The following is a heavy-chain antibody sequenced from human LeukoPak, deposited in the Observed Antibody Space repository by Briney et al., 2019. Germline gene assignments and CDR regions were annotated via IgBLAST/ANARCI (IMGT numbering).Heavy chain of an antibody. CDR2: INPNSGGT. Sequence: GASVKVSCKASGYTFTGYYMHWVRHAPGQGLEWMGWINPNSGGTNYAQKFQGRVTMTRDTSISTAYMELSRLRSDDTAVYYCAREWCSSTSCYMGEDAFDIWGQGTMVTISS. J-gene: IGHJ3*02. D-gene: IGHD2-2*02. CDR1: GYTFTGYY. V-gene: IGHV1-2*02. CDR3: AREWCSSTSCYMGEDAFDI.